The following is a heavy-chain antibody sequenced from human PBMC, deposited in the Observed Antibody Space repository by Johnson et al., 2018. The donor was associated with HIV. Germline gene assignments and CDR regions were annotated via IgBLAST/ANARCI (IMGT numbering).Heavy chain of an antibody. CDR1: GFTLRSYA. CDR3: ARDRAYYDFWSGYPENYDAFDI. Sequence: QMLLVESGGGVVQPGRSLRLSCGASGFTLRSYAMHWVRQAPGKGLEWVAVISYDESNKYYVDSVKGRLTISRDNSKNPLYLQMNSLRAEDTAVYYWARDRAYYDFWSGYPENYDAFDIWGPGTLVTVSS. V-gene: IGHV3-30*04. CDR2: ISYDESNK. J-gene: IGHJ3*02. D-gene: IGHD3-3*01.